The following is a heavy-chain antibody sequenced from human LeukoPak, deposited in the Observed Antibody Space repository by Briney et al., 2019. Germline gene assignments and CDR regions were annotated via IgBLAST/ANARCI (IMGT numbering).Heavy chain of an antibody. CDR1: GHTLTELS. V-gene: IGHV1-24*01. J-gene: IGHJ4*02. D-gene: IGHD4-17*01. Sequence: ASVKVSCKVSGHTLTELSMHWVRQAPGKGLEWMGGFDPEDGETIYAQKFQGRVTMTEDTSTDTAYMELSSLRSEDTAVYYCATHDYGDYPLEYWGQGTLVTVSS. CDR3: ATHDYGDYPLEY. CDR2: FDPEDGET.